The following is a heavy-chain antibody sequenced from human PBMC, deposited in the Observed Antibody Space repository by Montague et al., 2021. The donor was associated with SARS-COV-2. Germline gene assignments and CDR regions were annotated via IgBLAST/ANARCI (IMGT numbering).Heavy chain of an antibody. Sequence: SETLSLTCTVSGGSISSSTYYWGWIRQPPGKGLEWIGTMFYSGSTYYNPSLKSRVTTPVDTSKNQFSLKLSSVTAADTAVYYCARGGSWLYYFDYWGQGTLVTVSS. D-gene: IGHD6-13*01. CDR2: MFYSGST. V-gene: IGHV4-39*01. CDR1: GGSISSSTYY. J-gene: IGHJ4*02. CDR3: ARGGSWLYYFDY.